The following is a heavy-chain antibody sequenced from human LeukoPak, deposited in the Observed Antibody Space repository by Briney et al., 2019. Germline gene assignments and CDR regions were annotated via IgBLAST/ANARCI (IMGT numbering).Heavy chain of an antibody. CDR3: ARGAADFWSDTYYFDY. Sequence: TGGSLRLSCAASGFTFSSYDMHWVRQATGKGLEWVSAIGTAGDTYYPGSVKGRFTISRENAKNSLYLQMNSLRAGDAAVYYCARGAADFWSDTYYFDYWGQGTLVTVSS. CDR1: GFTFSSYD. V-gene: IGHV3-13*01. D-gene: IGHD3-3*01. CDR2: IGTAGDT. J-gene: IGHJ4*02.